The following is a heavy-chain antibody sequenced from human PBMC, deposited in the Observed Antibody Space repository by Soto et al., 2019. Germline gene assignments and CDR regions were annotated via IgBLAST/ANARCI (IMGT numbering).Heavy chain of an antibody. CDR2: IIQGGSTT. CDR1: GFSFRGDG. J-gene: IGHJ6*04. Sequence: HPGGELRRSWVSYGFSFRGDGMHWVSQAPGKGLEWVAVIIQGGSTTYYADSVKGRFTISRDTSENTLHLQMDSLRVEDTAVYYCARDDVLCDGGRCYGIPLDVWGKGTTVTVSS. CDR3: ARDDVLCDGGRCYGIPLDV. D-gene: IGHD2-15*01. V-gene: IGHV3-33*08.